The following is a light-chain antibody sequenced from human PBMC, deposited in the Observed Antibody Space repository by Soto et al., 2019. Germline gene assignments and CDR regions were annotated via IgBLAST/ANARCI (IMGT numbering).Light chain of an antibody. CDR3: CSYAGSYTLV. CDR2: DVN. CDR1: SSDVGGYNY. V-gene: IGLV2-11*01. J-gene: IGLJ1*01. Sequence: QSALTQPRSVSGSPGQSVTISCTGTSSDVGGYNYVSWYQQHPGKAPKLMIYDVNKRSSGVPDRFSGSKSGNTASLTISGLQAEDEADYYCCSYAGSYTLVFGTGTKLTVL.